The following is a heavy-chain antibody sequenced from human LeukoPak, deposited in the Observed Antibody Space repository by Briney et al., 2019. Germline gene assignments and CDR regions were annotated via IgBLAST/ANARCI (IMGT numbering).Heavy chain of an antibody. J-gene: IGHJ4*02. CDR1: GFTFSSYA. CDR3: AKDFTGWNYVEVDY. V-gene: IGHV3-23*01. D-gene: IGHD1-7*01. CDR2: ISGSGGST. Sequence: PGGSLRLSCAASGFTFSSYAMSWVRQAPGKGLEWVSAISGSGGSTYYADSVKGRFTISRDNSKNTLYLQMNSLRAEDTAVYYCAKDFTGWNYVEVDYWGQGTLVTVSS.